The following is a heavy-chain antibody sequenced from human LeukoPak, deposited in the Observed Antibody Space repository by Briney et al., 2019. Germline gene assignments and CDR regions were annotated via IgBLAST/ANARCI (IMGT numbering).Heavy chain of an antibody. CDR3: AREEYCTNGVCYTLDY. V-gene: IGHV1-18*01. D-gene: IGHD2-8*01. CDR2: ISAYNGNT. CDR1: GYTFTSYG. Sequence: ASVKVSCKASGYTFTSYGISWVRQAPGQGLEWMGWISAYNGNTNYAQKLQGRVTMTTDTSTSTAYMELRSLGSDDTAVYYCAREEYCTNGVCYTLDYWGQGTLVTVSS. J-gene: IGHJ4*02.